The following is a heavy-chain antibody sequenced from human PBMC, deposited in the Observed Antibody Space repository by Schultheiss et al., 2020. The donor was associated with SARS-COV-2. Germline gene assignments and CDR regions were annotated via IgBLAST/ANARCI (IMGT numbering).Heavy chain of an antibody. CDR2: IYYSGST. J-gene: IGHJ4*02. V-gene: IGHV4-59*12. Sequence: SETLSLTCTVSGGSISSYYWSWIRQPPGKGLEWIGYIYYSGSTNYNPSLKSRVTMSVDTSKNQFSLKLSSVTAADTAVYYCARDHGSSGLDYWGQGTLVTVSS. CDR3: ARDHGSSGLDY. D-gene: IGHD3-22*01. CDR1: GGSISSYY.